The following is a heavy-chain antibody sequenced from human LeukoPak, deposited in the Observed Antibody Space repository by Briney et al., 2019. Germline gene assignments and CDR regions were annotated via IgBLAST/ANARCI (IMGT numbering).Heavy chain of an antibody. J-gene: IGHJ3*02. CDR2: IYYSGST. Sequence: SQTLSLTCTVSGGSLSSGDYYWSWIRQPPGKGLEWIGYIYYSGSTYYNPSLKSRVTISVDTSKNQFSLKLSSVTAADTAVYYCAVYCSSTSCYRRNAFDIWGQGAMVTVSS. CDR1: GGSLSSGDYY. D-gene: IGHD2-2*01. CDR3: AVYCSSTSCYRRNAFDI. V-gene: IGHV4-30-4*01.